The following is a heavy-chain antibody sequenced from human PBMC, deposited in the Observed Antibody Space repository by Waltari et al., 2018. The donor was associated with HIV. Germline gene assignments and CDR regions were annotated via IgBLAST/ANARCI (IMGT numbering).Heavy chain of an antibody. CDR1: GFPFDDYA. J-gene: IGHJ5*02. D-gene: IGHD3-10*01. V-gene: IGHV3-9*01. CDR2: ISLKSVRI. CDR3: ARGPMYNWFDP. Sequence: EVQLVESGGGLVQPGRSLRLSCAASGFPFDDYAMHWVRQAPWKGLEWGLSISLKSVRITYADSVMVRFTVSRDNAKNYLYLQMNSLRPDDTAFYYCARGPMYNWFDPWGQGSLVTVSS.